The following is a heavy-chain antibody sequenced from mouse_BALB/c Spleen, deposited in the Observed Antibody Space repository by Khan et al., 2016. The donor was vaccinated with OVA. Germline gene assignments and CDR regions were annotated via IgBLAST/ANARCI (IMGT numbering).Heavy chain of an antibody. J-gene: IGHJ2*01. CDR1: GYSITSDYA. CDR2: ISYSGST. CDR3: ARSIMAN. V-gene: IGHV3-2*02. Sequence: EEKLLESGPGLVKPSQSLSLTCTVTGYSITSDYAWNWIRQFPGNKLEWMGYISYSGSTSYNPSLKSRISITRDTSKNQFFLQLNSVTTEDTATYYCARSIMANWGQGTTLIVSS.